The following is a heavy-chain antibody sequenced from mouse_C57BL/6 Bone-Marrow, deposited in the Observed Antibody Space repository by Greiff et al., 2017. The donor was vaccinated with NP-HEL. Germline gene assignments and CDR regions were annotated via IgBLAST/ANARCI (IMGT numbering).Heavy chain of an antibody. CDR2: IYPRSGNT. CDR3: ARSGTTVVATEAY. J-gene: IGHJ3*01. CDR1: GYTFTSYG. D-gene: IGHD1-1*01. Sequence: VQLQQSGAELARPGASVKLSCKASGYTFTSYGISWVKQRTGQGLEWIGEIYPRSGNTYYNEKFKGKATLTADKSSSTAYMELRSLTSEDSAVYFCARSGTTVVATEAYWGQGTLVTVSA. V-gene: IGHV1-81*01.